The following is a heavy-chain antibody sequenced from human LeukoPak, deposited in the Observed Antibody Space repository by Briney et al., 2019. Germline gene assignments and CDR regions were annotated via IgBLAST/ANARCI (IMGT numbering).Heavy chain of an antibody. CDR2: IYYSGST. D-gene: IGHD2-2*01. J-gene: IGHJ5*02. CDR1: GGSISSHY. V-gene: IGHV4-59*11. Sequence: SETLSLTCTVSGGSISSHYWSWIRQPPGKGLEWIGYIYYSGSTNYNPSLKSRVTISVDTSKNQFSLKLSSVTAADTAVYYCARDPLPCSSTSCQNNWFDPWGQGTLVTVSS. CDR3: ARDPLPCSSTSCQNNWFDP.